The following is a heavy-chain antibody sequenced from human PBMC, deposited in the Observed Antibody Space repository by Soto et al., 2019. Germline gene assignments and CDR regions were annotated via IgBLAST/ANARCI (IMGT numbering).Heavy chain of an antibody. CDR3: ARLYCSSSTCDSWFDP. Sequence: GESLKISCTGFGYTFTTFWISWVRQMPGRGLDWMGRIDPRDSYTNYSPSFQGHVTISVDKSISTAYLQWGSLKASDTAMYYCARLYCSSSTCDSWFDPWGQGTLVTVSS. CDR2: IDPRDSYT. CDR1: GYTFTTFW. J-gene: IGHJ5*02. V-gene: IGHV5-10-1*01. D-gene: IGHD2-2*01.